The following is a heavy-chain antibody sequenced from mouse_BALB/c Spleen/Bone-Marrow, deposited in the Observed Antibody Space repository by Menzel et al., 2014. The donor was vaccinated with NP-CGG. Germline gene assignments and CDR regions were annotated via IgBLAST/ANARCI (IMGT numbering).Heavy chain of an antibody. CDR2: ISSGSSTI. CDR3: ASDYDYFDY. CDR1: GFTFSSFG. V-gene: IGHV5-17*02. D-gene: IGHD2-4*01. J-gene: IGHJ2*01. Sequence: EVMLVESGGGLVRPGGSRKLSCAASGFTFSSFGMHWVRQAPEKGLEWVAYISSGSSTIYYADTVKGRFTISRDNPKNTLFLQMTSLRSEDAAMYYCASDYDYFDYWGQGTTLTVSS.